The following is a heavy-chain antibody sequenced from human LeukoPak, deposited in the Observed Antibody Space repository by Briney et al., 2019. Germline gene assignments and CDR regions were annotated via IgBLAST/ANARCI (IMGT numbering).Heavy chain of an antibody. V-gene: IGHV3-21*01. CDR2: ISSSSSYI. CDR3: ARDAEYCSGGSCYLDY. D-gene: IGHD2-15*01. CDR1: GFTFSSYS. J-gene: IGHJ4*02. Sequence: GGSLRLSCAASGFTFSSYSMNWVRQAPGKGLEWVSSISSSSSYIYYADSMKGRFTISRDNSKNTLYLQMNSLRAEDTAVYYCARDAEYCSGGSCYLDYWGQGTLVTVSS.